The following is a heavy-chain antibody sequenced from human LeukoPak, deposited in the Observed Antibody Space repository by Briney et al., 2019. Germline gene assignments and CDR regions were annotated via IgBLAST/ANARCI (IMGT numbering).Heavy chain of an antibody. CDR2: IAYDGSNK. CDR3: AKGAIARAPEEVTLVRAEGYFQH. V-gene: IGHV3-30*18. J-gene: IGHJ1*01. D-gene: IGHD3-10*01. CDR1: GFTVSSYG. Sequence: PGGSLRLSCAASGFTVSSYGMHWVRQAPGKGLEWVAVIAYDGSNKYYADSVKGRFTISRDNSKNTLYLHMNSLRAEAPALYYCAKGAIARAPEEVTLVRAEGYFQHWGQGTLVTVSS.